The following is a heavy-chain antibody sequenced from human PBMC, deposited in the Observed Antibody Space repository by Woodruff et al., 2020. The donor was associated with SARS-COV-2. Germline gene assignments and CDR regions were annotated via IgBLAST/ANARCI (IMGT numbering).Heavy chain of an antibody. D-gene: IGHD2-15*01. CDR3: ARDLQDIVVVVAATPCY. Sequence: AQKFQGRVTMTRDTSTSTVYMELSSLRSEDTAVYYCARDLQDIVVVVAATPCYWGQGTLVTVSS. V-gene: IGHV1-46*01. J-gene: IGHJ4*02.